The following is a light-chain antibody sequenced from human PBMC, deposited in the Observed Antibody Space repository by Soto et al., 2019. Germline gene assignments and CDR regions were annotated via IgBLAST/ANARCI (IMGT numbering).Light chain of an antibody. CDR2: SDD. J-gene: IGLJ2*01. V-gene: IGLV1-44*01. CDR1: SSNIGGNS. Sequence: QSALTQPPSASGTPGQRVTISCSGSSSNIGGNSVNWYQHLPGTAPKILMYSDDERPSGVPDRFSGSKSGTSASLAISGLQSEDEADYYCAAWDDNRNGPVFGGGTKLTVL. CDR3: AAWDDNRNGPV.